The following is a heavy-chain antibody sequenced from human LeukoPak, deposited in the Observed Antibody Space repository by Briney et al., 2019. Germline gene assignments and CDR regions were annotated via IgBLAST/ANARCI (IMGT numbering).Heavy chain of an antibody. V-gene: IGHV3-30*18. CDR1: GFTFSSYG. J-gene: IGHJ3*02. Sequence: GGSLRLSCAASGFTFSSYGIQWVRQAPGKGLEWVAVISYDGSNKYYADSVKGRFTISRDNSKNTLYLQMNSLRAEDAAVYYCAKEQGRFWSGYYTYEAFDIWGQGTMVTVSS. D-gene: IGHD3-3*01. CDR3: AKEQGRFWSGYYTYEAFDI. CDR2: ISYDGSNK.